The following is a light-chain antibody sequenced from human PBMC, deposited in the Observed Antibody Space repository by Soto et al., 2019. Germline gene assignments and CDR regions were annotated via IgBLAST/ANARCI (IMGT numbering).Light chain of an antibody. V-gene: IGLV2-8*01. J-gene: IGLJ1*01. CDR1: SSDVGGYDY. Sequence: LTQPPSASGSPGQSATISCTGTSSDVGGYDYVSWYQQHPGKAPKLMIYEVTIRPSGVSDRFSGSKSGNTASLTVSGLQAEDEADYYCSSYTGGNPSYVFGTGTKVTVL. CDR3: SSYTGGNPSYV. CDR2: EVT.